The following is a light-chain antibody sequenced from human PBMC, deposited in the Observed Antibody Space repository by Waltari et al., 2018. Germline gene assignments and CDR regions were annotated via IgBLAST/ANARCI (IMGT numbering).Light chain of an antibody. CDR2: RAS. V-gene: IGKV1-5*03. CDR3: QQYNRFSTT. CDR1: QSIIFC. Sequence: DIQMTQSPPTLSASLGDTATITCRSSQSIIFCLAWYQQKPGRAPKLLIFRASSLESGVPSRFSGSGSGTEFTLTISSLQPDDFATYYCQQYNRFSTTFGGGTKVESK. J-gene: IGKJ4*01.